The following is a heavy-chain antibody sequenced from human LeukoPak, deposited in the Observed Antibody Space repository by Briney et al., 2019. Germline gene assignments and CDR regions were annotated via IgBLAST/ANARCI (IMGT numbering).Heavy chain of an antibody. Sequence: SETLSLTCTVAGGSISSYYWSWIRQPAGEGLEGIGRIYTSGSTNYNPSLKSRVTMTVDTSKNQFSLKLSSVTAADTAVYYCARDSSGSKAFYYWGQGTLVTVST. CDR2: IYTSGST. D-gene: IGHD3-22*01. CDR1: GGSISSYY. J-gene: IGHJ4*02. V-gene: IGHV4-4*07. CDR3: ARDSSGSKAFYY.